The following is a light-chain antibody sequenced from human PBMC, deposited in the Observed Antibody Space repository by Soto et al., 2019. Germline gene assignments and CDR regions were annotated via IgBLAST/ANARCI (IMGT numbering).Light chain of an antibody. V-gene: IGLV2-14*01. CDR2: DVS. Sequence: QSVLTQPASVSGSPGHSITISCPGTSSDVGGYNYVSWYQQHPGKAPKLMIYDVSNRPSGVSNRFSGSKSGNTASLTISGLQAEDEADYYRSSYTYVFGTGTKVTV. J-gene: IGLJ1*01. CDR3: SSYTYV. CDR1: SSDVGGYNY.